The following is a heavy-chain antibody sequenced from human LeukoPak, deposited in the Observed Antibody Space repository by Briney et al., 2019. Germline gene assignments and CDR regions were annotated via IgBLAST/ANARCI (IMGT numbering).Heavy chain of an antibody. J-gene: IGHJ6*03. CDR3: AREGLQYPYYYYYMDV. CDR2: IYTTGST. V-gene: IGHV4-4*07. CDR1: GGSISSYY. D-gene: IGHD4-11*01. Sequence: PSETLSLTCTVSGGSISSYYWTWIRQPAGKGLEWIGRIYTTGSTNYNPSLNSRVTMSVDTSKNQFSLKLSSVTAADTAVYYCAREGLQYPYYYYYMDVWGKGTTVTVSS.